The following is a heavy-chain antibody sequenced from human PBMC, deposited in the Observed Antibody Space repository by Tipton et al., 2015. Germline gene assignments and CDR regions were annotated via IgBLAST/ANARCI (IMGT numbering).Heavy chain of an antibody. D-gene: IGHD6-6*01. CDR1: GGSISSYY. CDR3: ARGVTTIVPHWFDP. V-gene: IGHV4-59*01. J-gene: IGHJ5*02. Sequence: TLSLTCIVSGGSISSYYWSWIRQPPGKGLEWIGYIYYSGTTNCNPSLKSRVTISVDMSNNQFSLKLTSVTAADTAVYYCARGVTTIVPHWFDPWGQGTLVTVSS. CDR2: IYYSGTT.